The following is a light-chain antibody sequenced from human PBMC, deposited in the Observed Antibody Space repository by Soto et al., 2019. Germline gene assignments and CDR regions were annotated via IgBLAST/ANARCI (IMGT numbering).Light chain of an antibody. Sequence: DIVMSQSPDSLAVSLGESATINCKSSQSVFYSSNNKNYLAWYQQKPGQPPKALIYWASTRESGVPDRFSGSGSGTDFTLTISSLQAEDVAVYYCQQYYTTPWTFGQGTKVDIK. V-gene: IGKV4-1*01. CDR1: QSVFYSSNNKNY. J-gene: IGKJ1*01. CDR2: WAS. CDR3: QQYYTTPWT.